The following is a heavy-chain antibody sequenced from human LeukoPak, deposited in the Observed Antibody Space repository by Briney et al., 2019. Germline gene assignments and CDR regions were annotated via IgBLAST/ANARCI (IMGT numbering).Heavy chain of an antibody. CDR3: ATTGFDSPFYFHY. J-gene: IGHJ4*02. V-gene: IGHV3-7*03. CDR2: IKQNADAE. Sequence: GGSLRLSCAASGFTFGRYWMTWVRQAPGKGLEWVAIIKQNADAEYYVDSVKGRFTISKSNSQNSLYLQMNSLRPEDTAVYYCATTGFDSPFYFHYWGQGTLVTVSS. D-gene: IGHD5-12*01. CDR1: GFTFGRYW.